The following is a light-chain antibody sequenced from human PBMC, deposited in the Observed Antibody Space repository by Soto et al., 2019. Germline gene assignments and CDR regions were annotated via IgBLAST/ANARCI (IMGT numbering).Light chain of an antibody. CDR3: QQYGSSPRT. V-gene: IGKV3-20*01. J-gene: IGKJ1*01. Sequence: EIALTQSPGTLSLSPGERATLSCRASQSVSSSYLAWYQQKPGQAPRLLIYGASSRATGIPDRFSGSGSGTGFTLIISRLEPEDFAVYYCQQYGSSPRTFGQGTKVEIK. CDR1: QSVSSSY. CDR2: GAS.